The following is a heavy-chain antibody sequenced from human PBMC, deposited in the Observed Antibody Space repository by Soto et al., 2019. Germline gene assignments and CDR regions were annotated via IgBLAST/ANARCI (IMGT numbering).Heavy chain of an antibody. Sequence: PGGSLRLSCAASGFTFSSYSMNWVRRAPGKGLEWVSSISSSSSYIYYADSVKGRFTISRDNAKNSLYLQMNSLRAEDTAVYYCASGGSGWHYYYYGMDVWGQGTTVTVSS. J-gene: IGHJ6*02. CDR3: ASGGSGWHYYYYGMDV. D-gene: IGHD6-19*01. CDR1: GFTFSSYS. V-gene: IGHV3-21*01. CDR2: ISSSSSYI.